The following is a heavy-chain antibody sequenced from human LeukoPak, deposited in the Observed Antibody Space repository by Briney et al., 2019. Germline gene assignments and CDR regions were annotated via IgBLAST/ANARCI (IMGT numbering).Heavy chain of an antibody. V-gene: IGHV1-2*02. CDR1: GYTFTGYY. Sequence: ASVKVSCKASGYTFTGYYMHWVRQAPGQGLEWMGWINPNSGGTNYAQKFQGRVTMTRDTSISTAYMELSRLRSDDTAVYYCARGEAKTYYYDSSGYRRAGDSYYYYYYGMDVWGQGTTVTVSS. J-gene: IGHJ6*02. CDR2: INPNSGGT. CDR3: ARGEAKTYYYDSSGYRRAGDSYYYYYYGMDV. D-gene: IGHD3-22*01.